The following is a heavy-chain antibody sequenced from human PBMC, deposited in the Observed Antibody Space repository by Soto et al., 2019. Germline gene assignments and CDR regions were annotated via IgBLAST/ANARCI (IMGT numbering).Heavy chain of an antibody. J-gene: IGHJ4*02. CDR1: GFTFSSYA. D-gene: IGHD2-2*01. V-gene: IGHV3-23*01. CDR2: ISASGGNT. CDR3: AKDGPYSTSWTPDY. Sequence: EVQLLESGGGLVQPGGSLRLSCAASGFTFSSYAMTWVRQAPGKGLEWVSAISASGGNTDYADSVKGRFTNFRDNSKNALYLQMNSLRAEDTATYYCAKDGPYSTSWTPDYWGQGMLVTVSS.